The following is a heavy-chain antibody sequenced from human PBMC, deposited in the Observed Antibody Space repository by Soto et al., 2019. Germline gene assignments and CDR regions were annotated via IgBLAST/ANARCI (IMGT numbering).Heavy chain of an antibody. V-gene: IGHV1-69*13. J-gene: IGHJ6*02. Sequence: SVKVPCKASGGTFSSYAISWVRQAPGQGLEWMGGIVPIFGTANYAQKFQGRVTITADESTSTAYRELSSLRSEDTAVYYCARVNYDFWSGQPYYYYGMDVWGQGTTVTVSS. CDR3: ARVNYDFWSGQPYYYYGMDV. CDR2: IVPIFGTA. CDR1: GGTFSSYA. D-gene: IGHD3-3*01.